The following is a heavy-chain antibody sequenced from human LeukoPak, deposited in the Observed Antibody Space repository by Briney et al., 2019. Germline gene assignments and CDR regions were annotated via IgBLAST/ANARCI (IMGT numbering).Heavy chain of an antibody. CDR1: GFTFSNYG. V-gene: IGHV3-30*02. D-gene: IGHD6-6*01. J-gene: IGHJ4*02. CDR2: MRYDGSNK. CDR3: AKDKASSADY. Sequence: GGSLRLSCAASGFTFSNYGMHWVRQAPGKGLEWEAFMRYDGSNKYYADSVKGRFTISRDNSKNTLYLQMNSLRAADTAVYYCAKDKASSADYWGQGTLVTVSS.